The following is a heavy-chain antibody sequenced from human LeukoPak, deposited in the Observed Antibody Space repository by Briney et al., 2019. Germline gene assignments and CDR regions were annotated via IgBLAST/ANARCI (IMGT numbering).Heavy chain of an antibody. CDR2: ILYDGSNT. V-gene: IGHV3-30-3*01. CDR3: ARDNGYSNGHAFDS. J-gene: IGHJ4*02. Sequence: PGWSLTLSCAASGFTFSSHSMHWVRQAPAKGLEWVARILYDGSNTYYSHSVKGRFTIFRDDSKNTLCLQMNSLRPEDTAVYYCARDNGYSNGHAFDSWGQGMMVTVSS. D-gene: IGHD5-18*01. CDR1: GFTFSSHS.